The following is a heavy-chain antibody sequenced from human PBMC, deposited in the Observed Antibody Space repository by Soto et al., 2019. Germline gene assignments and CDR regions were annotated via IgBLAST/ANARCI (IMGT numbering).Heavy chain of an antibody. J-gene: IGHJ4*02. CDR2: IIPIRGIA. D-gene: IGHD3-10*01. Sequence: QVQLVQSGAELKKPGSSVKVSCKASGGTFSSYTISWVRQAPGPGLEWMGRIIPIRGIANYAEKFQGRVTITADKSTSTAYMELSSLRSEDTAVYYCARDRPRLRGVTDWGQGTLVTVSS. CDR1: GGTFSSYT. V-gene: IGHV1-69*08. CDR3: ARDRPRLRGVTD.